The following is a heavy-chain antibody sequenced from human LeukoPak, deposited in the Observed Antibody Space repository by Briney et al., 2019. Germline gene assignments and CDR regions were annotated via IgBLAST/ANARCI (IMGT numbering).Heavy chain of an antibody. CDR3: ASPHIVVVPAEDY. CDR2: ITSSGSNT. J-gene: IGHJ4*02. CDR1: GFTFSTYA. D-gene: IGHD2-2*01. V-gene: IGHV3-23*01. Sequence: GGSLRLSCAASGFTFSTYAMSWVRQAPGKGLEWVSLITSSGSNTYYADSVKGRFTISRDNSKNTLYLQMNSLRAEDTAVYYCASPHIVVVPAEDYWGQGTLVTVSS.